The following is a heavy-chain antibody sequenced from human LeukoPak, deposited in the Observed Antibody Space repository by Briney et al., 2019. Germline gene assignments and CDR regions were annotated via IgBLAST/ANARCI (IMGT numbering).Heavy chain of an antibody. D-gene: IGHD3-3*01. CDR3: ARGDTYYDFWSGYYTRPGYFDY. Sequence: SETLSLTCAVSGGSISIGGYSCSWIRQQPGRGREWSGYIYYSRSTHYNPSLKSRVTITVDTSKNQFYLKLNSVNAADTAVYYCARGDTYYDFWSGYYTRPGYFDYWGQGTLVTVSS. CDR2: IYYSRST. CDR1: GGSISIGGYS. V-gene: IGHV4-30-4*07. J-gene: IGHJ4*02.